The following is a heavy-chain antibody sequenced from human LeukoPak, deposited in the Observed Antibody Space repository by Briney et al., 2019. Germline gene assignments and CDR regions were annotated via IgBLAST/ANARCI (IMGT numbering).Heavy chain of an antibody. D-gene: IGHD3-3*01. Sequence: ASVKVSCKASGGTFSSYAISWVRQAPGQGLEWMGGFIPIFGTANYAQKFQGRVTITADESTSTAYMELSSLRSEDTAVYYCASPTIFGVVPTMDDAFDIWGQGTMVTVSS. V-gene: IGHV1-69*13. CDR2: FIPIFGTA. J-gene: IGHJ3*02. CDR1: GGTFSSYA. CDR3: ASPTIFGVVPTMDDAFDI.